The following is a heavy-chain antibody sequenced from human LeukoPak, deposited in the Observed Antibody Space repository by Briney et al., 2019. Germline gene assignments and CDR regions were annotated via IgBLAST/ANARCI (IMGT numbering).Heavy chain of an antibody. V-gene: IGHV1-69*02. Sequence: ASVKVSCKASGGTFSSYTISWVRQAPGQGLEWMGRLIPILGIANYAQKFQGRVTITADKSTSTAYMELSSLRSEDTAVYYCAYCTNGVCYRGGVYGMDVWGQGTTVTVSS. CDR1: GGTFSSYT. CDR3: AYCTNGVCYRGGVYGMDV. D-gene: IGHD2-8*01. CDR2: LIPILGIA. J-gene: IGHJ6*02.